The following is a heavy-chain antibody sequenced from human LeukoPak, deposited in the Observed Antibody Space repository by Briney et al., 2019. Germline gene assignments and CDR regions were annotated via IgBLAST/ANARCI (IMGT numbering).Heavy chain of an antibody. CDR1: GFSLSTSGVG. CDR2: IYWNDDK. J-gene: IGHJ4*02. CDR3: ATLNPPGYYFDY. Sequence: SGPTLVHPTQPLTLTFTFSGFSLSTSGVGVGWIRQPPGKALEWLALIYWNDDKRYSPSLKSRLTITKDTSKNQVVLTMTNMDPVDTATYYCATLNPPGYYFDYWGQGTLVTVSS. D-gene: IGHD7-27*01. V-gene: IGHV2-5*01.